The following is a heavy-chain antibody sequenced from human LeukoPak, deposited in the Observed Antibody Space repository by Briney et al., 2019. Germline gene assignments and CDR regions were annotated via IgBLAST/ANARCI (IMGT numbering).Heavy chain of an antibody. J-gene: IGHJ4*02. V-gene: IGHV1-18*01. CDR3: ARVPRYCSGGSCYSGYDY. CDR2: IIPILGIT. Sequence: ASVKVSCKASEGTFNSYGISWVRQAPGQGLEWMGRIIPILGITNYAQKLQGRVTMTTDTSTSTAYMELRSLRSDDTAVYYCARVPRYCSGGSCYSGYDYWGQGTLVTVSS. CDR1: EGTFNSYG. D-gene: IGHD2-15*01.